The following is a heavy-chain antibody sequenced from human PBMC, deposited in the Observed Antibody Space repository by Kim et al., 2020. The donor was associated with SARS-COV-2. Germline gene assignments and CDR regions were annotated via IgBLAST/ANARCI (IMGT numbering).Heavy chain of an antibody. Sequence: YYADSVKGRFTISRDNAKNSLYLQMNSLRAEDTAVYYCARDAAAGWDVDYWGQGTLVTVSS. D-gene: IGHD1-26*01. V-gene: IGHV3-11*04. J-gene: IGHJ4*02. CDR3: ARDAAAGWDVDY.